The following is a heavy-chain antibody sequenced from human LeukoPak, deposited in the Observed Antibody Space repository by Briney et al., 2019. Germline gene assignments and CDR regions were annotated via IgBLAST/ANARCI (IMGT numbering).Heavy chain of an antibody. CDR3: ARVEMATIGRPFDY. J-gene: IGHJ4*02. D-gene: IGHD5-24*01. CDR1: GYTFTSYD. CDR2: MNPKSGNT. Sequence: ASVKVSCKASGYTFTSYDINWVRQATGQGLEWMGWMNPKSGNTGYAQKFQGRVTITRNTSITTAYMELSSLRSVDTAVYYCARVEMATIGRPFDYWGQGTLVTVSS. V-gene: IGHV1-8*03.